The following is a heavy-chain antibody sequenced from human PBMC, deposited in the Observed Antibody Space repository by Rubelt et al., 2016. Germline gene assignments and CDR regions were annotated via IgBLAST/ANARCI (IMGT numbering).Heavy chain of an antibody. J-gene: IGHJ6*02. CDR1: GYFISSGYY. Sequence: QVQLQESGPGLVKPSETLSLTCSVSGYFISSGYYWGWIRQPPGKGLEWIGSIYHSGATYYNPSLKSRVTMSVDTSENQFSLKLSAVTAADTAMYYCARSLVNGGYYGLGVWGQGTTVTVSS. V-gene: IGHV4-38-2*02. CDR2: IYHSGAT. CDR3: ARSLVNGGYYGLGV. D-gene: IGHD3-16*01.